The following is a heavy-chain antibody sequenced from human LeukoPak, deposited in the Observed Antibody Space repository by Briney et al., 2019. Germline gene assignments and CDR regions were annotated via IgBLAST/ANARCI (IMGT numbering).Heavy chain of an antibody. CDR2: FNRRSDGETT. CDR3: TTEGFTYGYHSLDS. D-gene: IGHD5-18*01. CDR1: GITFTKVW. V-gene: IGHV3-15*01. Sequence: GGSLRLSCAASGITFTKVWMSWVRQAPGEGLEWVGRFNRRSDGETTDYAAPVKGRFTISTDDSKNTLYLQMSSLKSEDTAVYYCTTEGFTYGYHSLDSWGQGTPVTVSS. J-gene: IGHJ4*02.